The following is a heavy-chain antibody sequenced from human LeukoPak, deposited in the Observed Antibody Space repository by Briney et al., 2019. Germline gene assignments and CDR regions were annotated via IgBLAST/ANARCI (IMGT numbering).Heavy chain of an antibody. CDR1: GYTFTSYY. D-gene: IGHD2-8*02. CDR2: INPSGGST. Sequence: GASVKVSCKASGYTFTSYYMHWVRQAPGQGLEWMGIINPSGGSTSYAQKFPGRVTMTRDMSTSTVYMELSSLRSEDTAVYYCAREAPELVSFDYWGQGTLVTVSS. V-gene: IGHV1-46*01. J-gene: IGHJ4*02. CDR3: AREAPELVSFDY.